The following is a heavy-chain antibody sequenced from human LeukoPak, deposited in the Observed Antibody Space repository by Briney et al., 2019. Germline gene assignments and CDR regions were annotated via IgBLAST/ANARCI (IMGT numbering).Heavy chain of an antibody. D-gene: IGHD3-10*01. CDR3: AREGLGGNWFDP. CDR1: GFTFINYW. Sequence: PGGSLRLSCAASGFTFINYWMHWVRQAPGKGLVWVSRTSRDESRTSYADSVKGRFTISRDNAKNTLYLRMNSLRAEDTAVYYCAREGLGGNWFDPWGQGTLVTVSS. V-gene: IGHV3-74*01. CDR2: TSRDESRT. J-gene: IGHJ5*02.